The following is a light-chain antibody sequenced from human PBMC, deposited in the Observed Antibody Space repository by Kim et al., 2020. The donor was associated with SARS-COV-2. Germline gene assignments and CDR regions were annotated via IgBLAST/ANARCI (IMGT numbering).Light chain of an antibody. CDR1: SLRSYY. CDR2: GRN. J-gene: IGLJ2*01. Sequence: SSELTQDPAVSVALGQTVRITCQGDSLRSYYASWYQQKPGQAPVLVIYGRNNRPSGIPDRFSGSSSGNTASLSITGAQAEDEADYYCNSRDSSGKQVLFG. CDR3: NSRDSSGKQVL. V-gene: IGLV3-19*01.